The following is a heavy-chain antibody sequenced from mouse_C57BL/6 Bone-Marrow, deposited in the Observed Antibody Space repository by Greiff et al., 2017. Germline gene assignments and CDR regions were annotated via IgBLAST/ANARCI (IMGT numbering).Heavy chain of an antibody. V-gene: IGHV1-26*01. J-gene: IGHJ2*01. CDR2: INPNNGGT. Sequence: VQLQQSGPELVKPGASVKISCKASGYTFTDYYMNWVKQRHGKSLEWIGDINPNNGGTSYTQMLSGKATLTVDKSSSTAYMEHRSLTSEDSAVYYCARAGWDDYFDYWGQGTTLTVSS. D-gene: IGHD4-1*01. CDR3: ARAGWDDYFDY. CDR1: GYTFTDYY.